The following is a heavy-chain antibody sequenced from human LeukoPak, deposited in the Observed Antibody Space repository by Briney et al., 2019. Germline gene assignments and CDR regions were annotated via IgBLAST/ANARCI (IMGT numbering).Heavy chain of an antibody. D-gene: IGHD3-10*01. CDR1: GGSISSYY. J-gene: IGHJ4*02. Sequence: PSETLSLTCTVSGGSISSYYWSWIRQPPGKGLEWIGYIYYSGSTNYNPSLKSRVTISVDTSKNQFSLKLSSVTVADTAVYYCARIPPGDYWGQGTLVTVSS. CDR2: IYYSGST. CDR3: ARIPPGDY. V-gene: IGHV4-59*01.